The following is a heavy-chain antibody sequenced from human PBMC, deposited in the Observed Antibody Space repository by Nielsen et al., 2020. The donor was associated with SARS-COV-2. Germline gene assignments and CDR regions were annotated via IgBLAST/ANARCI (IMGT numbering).Heavy chain of an antibody. CDR1: GGSFSGYY. CDR2: IYYSGST. J-gene: IGHJ6*02. Sequence: GSLRLSCAVYGGSFSGYYWSWIRQPPGKGLEWIGYIYYSGSTNYNPSLKSRVTISVDTSKNQFSLKLSSVTAADTAVYYCAGGGYYYGMDVWGQGTTVTVSS. CDR3: AGGGYYYGMDV. D-gene: IGHD3-16*01. V-gene: IGHV4-59*01.